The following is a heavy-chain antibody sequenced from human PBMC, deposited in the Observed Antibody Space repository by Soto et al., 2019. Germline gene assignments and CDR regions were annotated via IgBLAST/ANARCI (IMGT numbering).Heavy chain of an antibody. Sequence: EVQLLESGGGLVQPGGSLRLSCAASGFTFSSYAMSWVRQAPGKGLEWVSAISGSGGSTYYADSVKGRFTISRDNSKNALYLEMNSLRAEDTAVYYCAKDRNRVAYAYYFDYWGQGTLVTVSS. V-gene: IGHV3-23*01. D-gene: IGHD5-12*01. CDR2: ISGSGGST. CDR3: AKDRNRVAYAYYFDY. CDR1: GFTFSSYA. J-gene: IGHJ4*02.